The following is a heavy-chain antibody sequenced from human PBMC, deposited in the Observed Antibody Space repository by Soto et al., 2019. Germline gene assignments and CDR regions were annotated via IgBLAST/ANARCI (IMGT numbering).Heavy chain of an antibody. CDR1: GFTFSGSS. D-gene: IGHD4-17*01. Sequence: GGSLRLSGAASGFTFSGSSMHWVRQASWKGLEWVGRIRSKANSYATAYAASVKGRFTISRDDSKNTAYLKMNSLKTEDTAVYYCTRPYGDYEGYYYYGMDVFGQRTTVTFSS. V-gene: IGHV3-73*01. J-gene: IGHJ6*02. CDR2: IRSKANSYAT. CDR3: TRPYGDYEGYYYYGMDV.